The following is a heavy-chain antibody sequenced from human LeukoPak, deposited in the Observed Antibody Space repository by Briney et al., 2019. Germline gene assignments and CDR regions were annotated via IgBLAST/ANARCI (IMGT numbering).Heavy chain of an antibody. CDR2: INTNTGNP. D-gene: IGHD5-18*01. J-gene: IGHJ6*02. Sequence: ASVKVSCKASGYTFTSYAMNWVRQAPGQGLEWMGWINTNTGNPTYAQGFTGRFVFSLDTSVSTAYLQNSSLKAEDTAVYYCARDLGTAMVTGPHYYYYYGMDVWGQGTTVTVSS. CDR1: GYTFTSYA. CDR3: ARDLGTAMVTGPHYYYYYGMDV. V-gene: IGHV7-4-1*02.